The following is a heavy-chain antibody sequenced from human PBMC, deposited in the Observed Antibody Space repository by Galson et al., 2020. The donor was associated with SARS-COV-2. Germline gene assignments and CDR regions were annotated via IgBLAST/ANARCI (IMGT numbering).Heavy chain of an antibody. CDR3: ARRISMSYVYWGSDYAFDI. Sequence: GESLKISCKGSGHSFTDTWIGWVRQTPGKALECMGVVYPTDSDTRYSPSFRGQVTISAVNSSSTAFLHWSILKASDSAIYSCARRISMSYVYWGSDYAFDIWGQGAMVTVSS. D-gene: IGHD3-16*01. CDR2: VYPTDSDT. CDR1: GHSFTDTW. V-gene: IGHV5-51*01. J-gene: IGHJ3*02.